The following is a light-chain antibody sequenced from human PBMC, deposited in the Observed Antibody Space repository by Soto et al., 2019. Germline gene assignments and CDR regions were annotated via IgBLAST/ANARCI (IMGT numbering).Light chain of an antibody. V-gene: IGKV3-15*01. CDR1: QSVNSN. CDR2: GAS. J-gene: IGKJ4*02. CDR3: QQYNNWPRT. Sequence: EVGMTQSPDTLSVSPGQRATLSCRASQSVNSNLAWYQQKLGQPPRLLIYGASTMPTDIPPRFSGSGSGTDFTLTINWLQSEDFAIYYCQQYNNWPRTFGEGTKVEIK.